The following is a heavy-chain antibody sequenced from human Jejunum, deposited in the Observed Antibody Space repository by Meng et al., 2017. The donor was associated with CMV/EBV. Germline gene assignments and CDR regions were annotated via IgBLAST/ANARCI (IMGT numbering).Heavy chain of an antibody. Sequence: GFPYTSYSIPWVRQAPGKGLEWLSYISGSSTYIYHADSVKGRFTISRDNAKDSVYLQVNRLRAAATAVYYCARAIDYGAPNWFDPWGQGTLVTVSS. CDR2: ISGSSTYI. V-gene: IGHV3-21*01. J-gene: IGHJ5*02. CDR1: GFPYTSYS. CDR3: ARAIDYGAPNWFDP. D-gene: IGHD4-17*01.